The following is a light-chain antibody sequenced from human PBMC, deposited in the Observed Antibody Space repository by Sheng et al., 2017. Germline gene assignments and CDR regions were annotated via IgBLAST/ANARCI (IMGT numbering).Light chain of an antibody. CDR3: QQYNDWPMYT. CDR2: GAS. J-gene: IGKJ2*01. V-gene: IGKV3-15*01. CDR1: QSVTSN. Sequence: EIVLTQSPGTLSLSPGERATLSCRASQSVTSNYIAWYQQKPGQAPRLLIFGASSRGTGIPARFSGSGSGTEFTLTISSLQSEDFAVYYCQQYNDWPMYTFGQGTKLETK.